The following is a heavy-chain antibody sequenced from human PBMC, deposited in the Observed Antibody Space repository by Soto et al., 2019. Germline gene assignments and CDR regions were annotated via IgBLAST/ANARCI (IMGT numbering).Heavy chain of an antibody. CDR3: ARGLGYCSSTSCYIIAAAGTELDV. Sequence: PSVKVSCKASGYTFTGYYMHWVRQAPGQGLEWMGWINPNSGGTNYAQKFQGRVTMTRDTSISTAYMELSRLRSDDTAVYYCARGLGYCSSTSCYIIAAAGTELDVWGQGTTVTVSS. V-gene: IGHV1-2*02. CDR1: GYTFTGYY. D-gene: IGHD2-2*02. CDR2: INPNSGGT. J-gene: IGHJ6*02.